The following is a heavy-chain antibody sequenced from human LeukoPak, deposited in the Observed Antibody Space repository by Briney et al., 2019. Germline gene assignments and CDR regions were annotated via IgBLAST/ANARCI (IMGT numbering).Heavy chain of an antibody. Sequence: SETLSLTCIVSGGSIRSSSYYWGWIRQPPGKGLEWIGSMYYTGSTYYNPSLKTRVTISVDTSKNQFSLKLTSVTAADTAAYYCARVRAAAIPYYFDYWGQGTLVTVS. D-gene: IGHD6-13*01. J-gene: IGHJ4*02. CDR1: GGSIRSSSYY. V-gene: IGHV4-39*07. CDR3: ARVRAAAIPYYFDY. CDR2: MYYTGST.